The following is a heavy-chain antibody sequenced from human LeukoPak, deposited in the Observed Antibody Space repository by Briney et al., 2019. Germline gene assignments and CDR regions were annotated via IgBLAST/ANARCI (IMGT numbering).Heavy chain of an antibody. CDR1: GYTFTSYG. Sequence: ASVKVSCKASGYTFTSYGISWVRQAPGQGLGWMGWISAYNGNTNYAQKFQGRVTMTRDTSISTAYMELSRLRCGGTAGYYCARQDGKELHYWGQGTLVTVSS. J-gene: IGHJ4*02. V-gene: IGHV1-18*01. CDR3: ARQDGKELHY. D-gene: IGHD4-23*01. CDR2: ISAYNGNT.